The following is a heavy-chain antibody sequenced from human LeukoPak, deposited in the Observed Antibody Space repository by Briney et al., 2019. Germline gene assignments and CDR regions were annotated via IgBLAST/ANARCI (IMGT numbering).Heavy chain of an antibody. CDR2: MNPNSGNT. V-gene: IGHV1-8*01. J-gene: IGHJ2*01. CDR3: ARAAPTADIVVVPAALSWYFDL. Sequence: ASVKVSCKASGYTFSSYDINWVRQATGQGLEWMGWMNPNSGNTGYAQKFQGRVTMTRNTSISTAYMELSSLRSEDTAVYYCARAAPTADIVVVPAALSWYFDLWGRGTLVTVSS. CDR1: GYTFSSYD. D-gene: IGHD2-2*01.